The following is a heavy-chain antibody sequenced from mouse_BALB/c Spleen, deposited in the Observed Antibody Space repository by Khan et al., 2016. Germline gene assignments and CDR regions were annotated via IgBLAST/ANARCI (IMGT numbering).Heavy chain of an antibody. CDR1: GYTFTDYY. J-gene: IGHJ2*01. CDR3: ARSDYGNYF. CDR2: VNPYNGGT. V-gene: IGHV1-19*01. Sequence: EVQLQESGPELVKPGASVKMSCKASGYTFTDYYMDWVKQSHGESFEWIGRVNPYNGGTSYNQKFKGKATVTVDKSSSTAYMELNSLTSEDSAVYYCARSDYGNYF. D-gene: IGHD2-1*01.